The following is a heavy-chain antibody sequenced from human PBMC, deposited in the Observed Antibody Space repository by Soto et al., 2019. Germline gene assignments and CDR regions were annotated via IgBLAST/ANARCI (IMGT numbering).Heavy chain of an antibody. D-gene: IGHD6-6*01. J-gene: IGHJ3*02. CDR3: ARAARGAFDI. Sequence: EVQLVESGGGLVKPGGSLRLSCAASGFTFSSYSMNWVRQAPGKGLEWVSSISSSNSYIYYADSVKGRFTISRDNAKNSLYLQMNSLRAEDTAVYYCARAARGAFDIWGQGTMVTVSS. CDR1: GFTFSSYS. V-gene: IGHV3-21*01. CDR2: ISSSNSYI.